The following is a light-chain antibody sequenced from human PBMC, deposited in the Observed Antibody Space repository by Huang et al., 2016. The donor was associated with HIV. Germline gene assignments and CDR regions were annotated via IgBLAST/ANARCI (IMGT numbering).Light chain of an antibody. Sequence: DIQMTQSPSSLSASVGDRITVTCRASQTISSYLNWYQQKPGKAPNLRIFAASSLQSGVPSRFSGSGSGTDFTLTITSLQPEDFATYYCQHSFNTPFTFGPGTKVDIK. CDR1: QTISSY. J-gene: IGKJ3*01. CDR2: AAS. CDR3: QHSFNTPFT. V-gene: IGKV1-39*01.